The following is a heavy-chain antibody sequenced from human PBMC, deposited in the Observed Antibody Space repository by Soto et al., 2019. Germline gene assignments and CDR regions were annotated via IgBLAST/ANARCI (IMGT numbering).Heavy chain of an antibody. D-gene: IGHD6-19*01. Sequence: LSLTCTVSGGSISSYYWSWIRQPPGKGLEWIGYIYYSGSTNYNPSLKSRVTISVDTSKNQFSLKLSSVTAADTAVYYCARAVAGNRFDSWGQGSLVTVSS. CDR2: IYYSGST. V-gene: IGHV4-59*01. J-gene: IGHJ5*01. CDR1: GGSISSYY. CDR3: ARAVAGNRFDS.